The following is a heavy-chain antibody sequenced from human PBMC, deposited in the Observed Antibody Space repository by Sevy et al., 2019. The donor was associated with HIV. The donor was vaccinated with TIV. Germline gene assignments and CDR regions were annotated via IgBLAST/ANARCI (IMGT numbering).Heavy chain of an antibody. CDR2: ISYDGSNK. CDR1: GFTFSSYA. D-gene: IGHD3-10*01. Sequence: GGSLRLSCAASGFTFSSYAMHWVRQAPGKGLEWVAVISYDGSNKYYADSVKGRFTISRDNSKNTLYLQMNSLRAEDTAVYYCAKDHEWFGEFLPPGDYWGQGTLVTVSS. CDR3: AKDHEWFGEFLPPGDY. V-gene: IGHV3-30-3*01. J-gene: IGHJ4*02.